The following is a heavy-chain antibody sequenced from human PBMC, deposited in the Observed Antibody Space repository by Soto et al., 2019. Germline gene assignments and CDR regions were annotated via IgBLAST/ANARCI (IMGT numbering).Heavy chain of an antibody. J-gene: IGHJ4*02. CDR1: GYTFTSYG. Sequence: QVQLVQSGAEVKKPGASVKVSCKASGYTFTSYGISWVRQAPGQGLEWMGWISAHNGNKKYAQKLQGRVTMTTDTSTSTTYMELRSLRSDDPSVYCCAREPNCLDYWGPATLVTVSS. CDR3: AREPNCLDY. D-gene: IGHD7-27*01. V-gene: IGHV1-18*01. CDR2: ISAHNGNK.